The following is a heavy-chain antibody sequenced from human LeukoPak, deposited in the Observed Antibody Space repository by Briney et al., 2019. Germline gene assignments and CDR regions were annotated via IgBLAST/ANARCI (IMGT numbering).Heavy chain of an antibody. J-gene: IGHJ4*02. Sequence: GGSLRLSCAASGFTFSYSWMTWVRQAPGKGLEWVANIKQDGTEKYYVDSVKGRFTISRDNAKNSLYLQMNSLRAEDTAVYYCARDYSNSPAFEYWGQGTQVTVSS. D-gene: IGHD6-6*01. CDR3: ARDYSNSPAFEY. CDR1: GFTFSYSW. CDR2: IKQDGTEK. V-gene: IGHV3-7*01.